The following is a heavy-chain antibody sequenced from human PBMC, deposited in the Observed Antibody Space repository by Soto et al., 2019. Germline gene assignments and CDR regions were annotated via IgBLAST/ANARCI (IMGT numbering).Heavy chain of an antibody. V-gene: IGHV4-4*07. Sequence: PSETMSLTCTVSAGSISSHYWSWIRQPAGKGLEWIGRIYTSGSTNSNPSLKSRVTMSVDTSKNQLSLKLSSVTAADTAVYYCARDSTYYYYSSGYYDYWGQGTPVTVSS. CDR2: IYTSGST. D-gene: IGHD3-22*01. CDR3: ARDSTYYYYSSGYYDY. J-gene: IGHJ4*02. CDR1: AGSISSHY.